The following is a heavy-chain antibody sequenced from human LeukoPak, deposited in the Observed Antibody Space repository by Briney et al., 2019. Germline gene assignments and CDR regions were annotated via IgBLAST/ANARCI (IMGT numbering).Heavy chain of an antibody. CDR1: GFTLSDYY. CDR3: ARYSSGWFDGAFDI. CDR2: ISGSGGST. Sequence: SGGSLRLSCAASGFTLSDYYMNWVRQAPGKGLEWVSAISGSGGSTYYADSVKGRFTISRDNSKNTLYLQMNSLRAEDTAVYYCARYSSGWFDGAFDIWGQGTVVTVSS. V-gene: IGHV3-23*01. J-gene: IGHJ3*02. D-gene: IGHD6-19*01.